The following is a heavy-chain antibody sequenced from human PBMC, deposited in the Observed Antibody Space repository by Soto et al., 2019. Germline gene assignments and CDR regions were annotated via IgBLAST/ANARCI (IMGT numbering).Heavy chain of an antibody. V-gene: IGHV1-2*02. CDR1: GYTFTGYY. D-gene: IGHD6-19*01. Sequence: ASVKVSCKASGYTFTGYYMHWVRQAPGQGLEWMGWINPNSGGTNYAQKFQGRVTMTRDTSISTAYMELSRLRSDDTAVYCCARDGIAVAGMPYYYYGMDVWGQGTTVTVSS. CDR3: ARDGIAVAGMPYYYYGMDV. CDR2: INPNSGGT. J-gene: IGHJ6*02.